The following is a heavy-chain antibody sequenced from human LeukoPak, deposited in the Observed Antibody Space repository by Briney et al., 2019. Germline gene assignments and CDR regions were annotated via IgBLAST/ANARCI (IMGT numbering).Heavy chain of an antibody. Sequence: SETLSLTCAVSGYSISRGYYWGWIRQSPEKGLEWIGNMYHSGNTYYNTSLKSRVTISVDTSKNQFSLKLSSVTAADTAVYYCARARYGPDYWGQGTLVTVSS. D-gene: IGHD4-17*01. CDR2: MYHSGNT. V-gene: IGHV4-38-2*01. J-gene: IGHJ4*02. CDR1: GYSISRGYY. CDR3: ARARYGPDY.